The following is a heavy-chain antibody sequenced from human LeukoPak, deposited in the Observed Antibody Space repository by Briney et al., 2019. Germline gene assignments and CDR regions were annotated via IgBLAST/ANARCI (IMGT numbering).Heavy chain of an antibody. Sequence: SETLSLTCTVSGSSISGYYWSWIRQPPGKGLEWIGYIYYSGSTNYNPSLKSRVTISVDTSKNQFSLKLSSVTAADTAVYYCARGGSSWRYYYYYYGMDVWGQGTTVTVSS. J-gene: IGHJ6*02. CDR2: IYYSGST. V-gene: IGHV4-59*01. D-gene: IGHD6-13*01. CDR3: ARGGSSWRYYYYYYGMDV. CDR1: GSSISGYY.